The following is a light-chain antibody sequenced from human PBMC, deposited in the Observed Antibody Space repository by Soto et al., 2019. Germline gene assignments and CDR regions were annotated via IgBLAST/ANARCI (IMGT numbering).Light chain of an antibody. J-gene: IGKJ1*01. Sequence: DIQMTQSPSTLSASVGDRVTITCRASQSISSWLAWYQQKPGKAPKFLIYDASSLESGVPSRFSGSGSGTEFTLTISSLQPDDFATYYCQQYNSYSQTSGQGTKV. CDR2: DAS. CDR3: QQYNSYSQT. CDR1: QSISSW. V-gene: IGKV1-5*01.